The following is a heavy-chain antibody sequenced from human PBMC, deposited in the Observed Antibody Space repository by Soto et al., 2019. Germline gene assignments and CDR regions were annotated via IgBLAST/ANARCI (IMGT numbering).Heavy chain of an antibody. Sequence: EVRLVESGGGLVHPGGSLRLSCEASGFTFSSNNLNWVRQAPGKGLEWVSYISFSSSNIYYADSVKGRFTISRDNAKNSLYLQMNSLRDEDTAVYYCARAPGESVSYYAFFDYWGHGTLVTVSS. V-gene: IGHV3-48*02. J-gene: IGHJ4*01. D-gene: IGHD1-26*01. CDR1: GFTFSSNN. CDR3: ARAPGESVSYYAFFDY. CDR2: ISFSSSNI.